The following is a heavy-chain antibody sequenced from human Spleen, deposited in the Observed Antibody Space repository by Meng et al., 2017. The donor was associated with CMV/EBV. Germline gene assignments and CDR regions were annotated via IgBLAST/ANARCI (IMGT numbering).Heavy chain of an antibody. CDR3: ARDYMEWLYYYGMDV. CDR2: IRPDGSEK. D-gene: IGHD3-3*01. CDR1: GLTFSSYG. J-gene: IGHJ6*02. Sequence: GGSLRLSCAASGLTFSSYGMSWVRQAPGKGLEWVANIRPDGSEKHYVDSVRGRFAISRDNAENSLYLHMNSLSAEDTAVYYCARDYMEWLYYYGMDVWGQGTTVTVSS. V-gene: IGHV3-7*01.